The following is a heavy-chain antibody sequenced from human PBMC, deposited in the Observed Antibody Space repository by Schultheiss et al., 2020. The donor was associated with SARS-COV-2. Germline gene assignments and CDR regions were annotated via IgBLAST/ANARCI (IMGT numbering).Heavy chain of an antibody. CDR2: ISSSSSYI. J-gene: IGHJ3*02. V-gene: IGHV3-21*01. CDR3: ARVVGFDI. Sequence: GESLKISCAASGFTFSSYAMSWVRQAPGKGLEWVSSISSSSSYIYYADSVKGRFTISRDNAKNSLYLQMNSLRAEDTAVYYCARVVGFDIWGQGTMVTVSS. CDR1: GFTFSSYA.